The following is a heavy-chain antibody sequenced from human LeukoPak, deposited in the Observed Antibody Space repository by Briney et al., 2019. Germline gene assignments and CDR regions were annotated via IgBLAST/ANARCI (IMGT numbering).Heavy chain of an antibody. V-gene: IGHV3-66*04. Sequence: PGGSLRLSCAASGFTVSSNHMSWVRQAPGKGLVWVSVIYSGGTTYYADSVKGRFTISRDNSKNTLYLQMNSLRAEDTAVYYCARLSSSWSEAFDNWGQGTLVTVSS. CDR2: IYSGGTT. CDR1: GFTVSSNH. J-gene: IGHJ4*02. D-gene: IGHD6-13*01. CDR3: ARLSSSWSEAFDN.